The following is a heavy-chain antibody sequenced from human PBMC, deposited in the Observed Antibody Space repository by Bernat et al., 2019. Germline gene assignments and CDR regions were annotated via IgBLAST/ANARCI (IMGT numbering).Heavy chain of an antibody. CDR3: ARDKDGNIQIDY. CDR1: GGSISSGGYY. V-gene: IGHV4-31*11. D-gene: IGHD2/OR15-2a*01. J-gene: IGHJ4*02. CDR2: IYYSGST. Sequence: QLQLQESGSGLVKPSQTLSLTCAVSGGSISSGGYYWSWIRQHPGKGLEWIGYIYYSGSTYYNPSLKSRVTISVDTSKNQFSLKLSSVTAADTAVYYCARDKDGNIQIDYWGQGTLVTVSS.